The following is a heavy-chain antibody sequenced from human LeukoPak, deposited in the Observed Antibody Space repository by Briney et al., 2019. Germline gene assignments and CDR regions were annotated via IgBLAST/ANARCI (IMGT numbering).Heavy chain of an antibody. CDR1: GGSISSYY. D-gene: IGHD5-12*01. CDR2: IYYSGST. J-gene: IGHJ6*03. Sequence: PSETLSLTCTVSGGSISSYYWSWIRQPPGKGLEWTGYIYYSGSTNYNPSLKSRVTISVDTSKNQFSLKLSSVTAADTAVYYCARGYLTEGGATARRVHYMDVWGKGTTVTVSS. V-gene: IGHV4-59*01. CDR3: ARGYLTEGGATARRVHYMDV.